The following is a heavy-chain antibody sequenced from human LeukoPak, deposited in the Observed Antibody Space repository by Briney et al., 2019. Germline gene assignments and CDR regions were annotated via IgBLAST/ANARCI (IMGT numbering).Heavy chain of an antibody. CDR3: AKDHLVVPAAIRLYYMDV. J-gene: IGHJ6*03. D-gene: IGHD2-2*02. Sequence: GGSLRLSCAASGFTFSSYAMSWVRQAPGKGLEWVSAISGSGGSTYYADSVKGRFTISRDNSKNTLYLQMNSLRAEDTAVYYCAKDHLVVPAAIRLYYMDVWGKGTTVTVSS. CDR1: GFTFSSYA. V-gene: IGHV3-23*01. CDR2: ISGSGGST.